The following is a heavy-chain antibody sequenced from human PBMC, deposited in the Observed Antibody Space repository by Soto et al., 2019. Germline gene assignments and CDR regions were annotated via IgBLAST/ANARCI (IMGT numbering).Heavy chain of an antibody. CDR2: IITMFNTA. D-gene: IGHD2-8*01. V-gene: IGHV1-69*13. CDR1: GGSFSNDA. CDR3: ERSRCSNGVCYSLSPALDV. Sequence: SVKVSCKASGGSFSNDAISWVRQAPGHGLEYMGGIITMFNTANYAQMFHGRGTSTADESTSTAYMEVSSLRSEDTALYYCERSRCSNGVCYSLSPALDVWGPGTTVTVSS. J-gene: IGHJ6*02.